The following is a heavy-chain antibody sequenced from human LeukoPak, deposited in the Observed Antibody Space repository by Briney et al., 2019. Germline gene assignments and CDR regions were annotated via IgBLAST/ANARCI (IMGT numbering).Heavy chain of an antibody. D-gene: IGHD3-9*01. CDR1: GFTFSSYA. V-gene: IGHV3-23*01. Sequence: QSGGSLRLSCAASGFTFSSYAMSGVRQAPGKGLEWVSAISGSGGSTYYADSVKGRFTISRDNSKNTLYLQMNSLRAEDTAVYYCAKDRDYDILTGYYRSGAFDIWGQGTMVTVSS. CDR2: ISGSGGST. J-gene: IGHJ3*02. CDR3: AKDRDYDILTGYYRSGAFDI.